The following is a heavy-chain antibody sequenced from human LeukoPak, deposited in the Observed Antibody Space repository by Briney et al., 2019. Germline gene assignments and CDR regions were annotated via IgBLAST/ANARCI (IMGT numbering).Heavy chain of an antibody. V-gene: IGHV1-69*05. CDR3: ARGRSSTNYYFDY. J-gene: IGHJ4*02. CDR2: IIPIFGTA. D-gene: IGHD2-2*01. CDR1: GGTFSSYA. Sequence: ASVKVSCKASGGTFSSYAISWVRQAPGQGPEWMGGIIPIFGTANYAQKFQGRVTITTDESTSTAYMELSSLRSEDTAVYYCARGRSSTNYYFDYWGQGTLVTVSS.